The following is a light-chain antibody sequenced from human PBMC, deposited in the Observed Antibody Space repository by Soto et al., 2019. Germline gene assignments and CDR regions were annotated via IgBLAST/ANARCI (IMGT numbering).Light chain of an antibody. CDR1: SSDIGGYKF. J-gene: IGLJ1*01. V-gene: IGLV2-14*01. CDR3: SSYRTTNTYV. Sequence: QSALTQPASVSGSPGQSITISCTGTSSDIGGYKFVSWYQQHPGRAPKLIIYEVSNRPSGVSSRFSGSKFDNTASLTISDLQPEDEADYYCSSYRTTNTYVFGTGTKVTVL. CDR2: EVS.